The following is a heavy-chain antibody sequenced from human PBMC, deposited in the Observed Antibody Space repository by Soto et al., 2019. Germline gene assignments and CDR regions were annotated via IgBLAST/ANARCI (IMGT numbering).Heavy chain of an antibody. J-gene: IGHJ6*02. CDR3: ARGVGFGYYYYHMEI. CDR2: IYYSGSA. D-gene: IGHD3-10*01. V-gene: IGHV4-61*01. CDR1: GDSVTSVSDY. Sequence: SETLSLTCTVSGDSVTSVSDYWSWIRQPPGKGLEWIGYIYYSGSADYNPSLGSRVTISIDTSKNQFSLKLTSVTAADTAVYYCARGVGFGYYYYHMEIWGPGPTVT.